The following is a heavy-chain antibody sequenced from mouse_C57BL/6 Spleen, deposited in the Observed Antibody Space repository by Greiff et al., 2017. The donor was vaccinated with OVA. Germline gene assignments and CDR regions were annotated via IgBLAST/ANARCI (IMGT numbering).Heavy chain of an antibody. CDR3: ARDYDYLAWFAY. CDR1: GYAFSSSW. D-gene: IGHD2-4*01. CDR2: IYPGDGDT. V-gene: IGHV1-82*01. J-gene: IGHJ3*01. Sequence: VKLMESGPELVKPGASVKISCKASGYAFSSSWMNWVKQRPGKGLEWIGRIYPGDGDTNYNGKFKGKATLTADKSSSTAYMQLSSLTSEDSAVYFCARDYDYLAWFAYWGQGTLVTVSA.